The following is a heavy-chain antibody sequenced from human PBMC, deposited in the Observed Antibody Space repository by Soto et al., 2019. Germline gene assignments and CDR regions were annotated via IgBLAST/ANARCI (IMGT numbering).Heavy chain of an antibody. CDR1: GFTFSNFV. CDR3: ARERAIAATGTFYY. J-gene: IGHJ4*02. Sequence: GGSLRLSCAASGFTFSNFVMHWVRQAPGKGLEWVAATSYDGKNKDHADSVKGRFTISRDNSKNTLYLQMNSLRHEDTAVYFCARERAIAATGTFYYWGQGTLVTVSS. V-gene: IGHV3-30*04. D-gene: IGHD6-13*01. CDR2: TSYDGKNK.